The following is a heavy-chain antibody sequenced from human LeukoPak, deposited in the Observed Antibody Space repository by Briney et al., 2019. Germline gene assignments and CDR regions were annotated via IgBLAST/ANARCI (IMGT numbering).Heavy chain of an antibody. V-gene: IGHV4-38-2*01. J-gene: IGHJ5*02. CDR1: GYSISSGYY. CDR3: ASSGAPWDSSWYAWFDP. CDR2: IYHSGST. D-gene: IGHD6-13*01. Sequence: SETLSLTCAVCGYSISSGYYWGWIRQPPGKGVEWIGSIYHSGSTYYNPSLKSRVTISVDTSKNQFSLKLSSVTAADTAVYYCASSGAPWDSSWYAWFDPWGQGTLVTVSS.